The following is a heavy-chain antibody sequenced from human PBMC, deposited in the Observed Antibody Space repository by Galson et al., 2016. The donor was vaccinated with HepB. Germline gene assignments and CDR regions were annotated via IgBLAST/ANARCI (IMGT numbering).Heavy chain of an antibody. D-gene: IGHD2-21*02. CDR1: GFTVSTNY. CDR3: ARTAHYAFDL. V-gene: IGHV3-53*01. CDR2: IFAGGET. Sequence: SLRLSCAASGFTVSTNYMSWVRQAPGRGLEWVSIIFAGGETYYTGSVRGRFTISRDNFKNMVYLQMNGLTAEDTAVYYCARTAHYAFDLCGQGTVVTVSS. J-gene: IGHJ3*01.